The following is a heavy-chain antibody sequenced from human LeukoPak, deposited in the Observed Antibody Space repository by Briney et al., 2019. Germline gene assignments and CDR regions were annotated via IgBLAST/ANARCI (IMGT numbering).Heavy chain of an antibody. CDR2: INPNSGGT. Sequence: GASVKVSCKASGYTFTGYYMHWVRQAPGQGLEWMGWINPNSGGTNYAQKFQGRVTMTRDTSISTAYMELSRLRSDDTAVYYCASLFSIAVAASRDFDYWGQGTLVTVSS. D-gene: IGHD6-19*01. CDR1: GYTFTGYY. J-gene: IGHJ4*02. CDR3: ASLFSIAVAASRDFDY. V-gene: IGHV1-2*02.